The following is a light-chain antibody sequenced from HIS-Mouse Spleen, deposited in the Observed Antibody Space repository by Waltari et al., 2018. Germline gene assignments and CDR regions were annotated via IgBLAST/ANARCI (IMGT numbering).Light chain of an antibody. J-gene: IGLJ2*01. CDR2: EDS. Sequence: SYELTQPPSVSVSPGQTARITCSGDALPKKYAYWYQHNSGQAPVLVIYEDSKRPSGIPESFSGSSAGTMATLTISGAQVEDEADYYCYSTDSSGNHRVFGGGTKLTVL. V-gene: IGLV3-10*01. CDR1: ALPKKY. CDR3: YSTDSSGNHRV.